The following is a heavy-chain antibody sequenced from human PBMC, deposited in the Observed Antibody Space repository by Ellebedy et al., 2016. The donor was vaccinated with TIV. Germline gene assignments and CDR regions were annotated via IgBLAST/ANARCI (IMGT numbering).Heavy chain of an antibody. CDR2: IYRDDDK. D-gene: IGHD2-2*02. V-gene: IGHV2-5*02. CDR1: GFSLSTGGVG. CDR3: VHRSYKEFDY. J-gene: IGHJ4*02. Sequence: SGPTLVKPTQTLTLTCTFSGFSLSTGGVGVGWIRQPPGKALECLALIYRDDDKRYSPFLKSRLTITKDTSKKQVVLTMTNMDPVDTATYYCVHRSYKEFDYWGQGTLVTVSS.